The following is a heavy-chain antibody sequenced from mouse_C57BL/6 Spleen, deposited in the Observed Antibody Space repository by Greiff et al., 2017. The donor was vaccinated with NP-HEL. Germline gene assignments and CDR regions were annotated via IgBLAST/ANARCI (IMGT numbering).Heavy chain of an antibody. D-gene: IGHD1-1*01. CDR1: GYTFTDYE. CDR3: TREGYYGSRSY. J-gene: IGHJ2*01. V-gene: IGHV1-15*01. Sequence: QVQLQQSGAELVRPGASVTLSCKASGYTFTDYEMHWVKQTPVHGLEWIGAIDPETGGTAYNQKFKGKAILTADKSSSTAYMELRSLTSEDSAVYYCTREGYYGSRSYWGQGTTLTVSS. CDR2: IDPETGGT.